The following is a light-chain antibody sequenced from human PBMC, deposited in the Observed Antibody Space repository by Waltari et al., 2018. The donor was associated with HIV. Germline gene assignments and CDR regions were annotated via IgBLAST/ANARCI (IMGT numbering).Light chain of an antibody. J-gene: IGLJ2*01. V-gene: IGLV1-44*01. Sequence: QSVLTQSPSASGTPGQRVIISCSGSSSHLGSNSVNWCQQLPGTAPKLLIYSNNERPSGVPDRFSGSKSGTSASLAISGLQSEDEADYHCAAWDDSLNGPVFGGGTKLTVL. CDR2: SNN. CDR1: SSHLGSNS. CDR3: AAWDDSLNGPV.